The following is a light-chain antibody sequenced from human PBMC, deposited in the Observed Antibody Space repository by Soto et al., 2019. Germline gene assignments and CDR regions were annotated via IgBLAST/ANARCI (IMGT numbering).Light chain of an antibody. CDR2: AAS. CDR1: QSISSY. J-gene: IGKJ1*01. Sequence: DIPMTQSPSSLSASVGDRVTITCRASQSISSYLNWYQQKPGKVPKLLIYAASSLQSGVPSRFSGSGSGTDFTLTISSLQPEDFATYYCQQSYSIPWTFGQGTKVEIK. V-gene: IGKV1-39*01. CDR3: QQSYSIPWT.